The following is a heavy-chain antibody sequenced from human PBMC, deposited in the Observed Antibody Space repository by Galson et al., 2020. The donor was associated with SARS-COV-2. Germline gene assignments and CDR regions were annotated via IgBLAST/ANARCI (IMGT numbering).Heavy chain of an antibody. CDR3: ARAPSAMGSWYASDS. CDR1: GYIFTDYG. Sequence: ASVKVSCKASGYIFTDYGVTWVRQAPGQGLEWMGWISVYAGNTNYAQKLQGRVTMTTDTSTSTAYMELGSLRSDGTAVYYCARAPSAMGSWYASDSWGKRALVAVSS. D-gene: IGHD6-13*01. J-gene: IGHJ4*02. V-gene: IGHV1-18*01. CDR2: ISVYAGNT.